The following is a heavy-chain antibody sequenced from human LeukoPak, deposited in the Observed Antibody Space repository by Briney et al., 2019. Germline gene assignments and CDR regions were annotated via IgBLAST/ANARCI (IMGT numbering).Heavy chain of an antibody. CDR2: ISGSGDRT. V-gene: IGHV3-23*01. D-gene: IGHD6-19*01. Sequence: GGTLRLSCAASGFTFSSYGMSWVRQAPGKGLEWVSAISGSGDRTYYADSVRGRFTISRDNSKNTLYLQMNSLRAEDTAVYFCAKGSKAVLFTRDHYMDVWGKGTTVTISS. CDR3: AKGSKAVLFTRDHYMDV. CDR1: GFTFSSYG. J-gene: IGHJ6*03.